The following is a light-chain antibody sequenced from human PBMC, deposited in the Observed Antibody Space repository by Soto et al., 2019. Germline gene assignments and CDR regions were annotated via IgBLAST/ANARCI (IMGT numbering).Light chain of an antibody. V-gene: IGKV3-20*01. Sequence: EIVLTPSPGTRSLSPGERATLSCRASQIVSSSYLAWYQQKPGQAPRLLIYGASSRATGIPARFSGSGSGTDFTLTISRLEAEDFAVYYCQQYGSTPRTFGQGTKVEIK. J-gene: IGKJ1*01. CDR1: QIVSSSY. CDR2: GAS. CDR3: QQYGSTPRT.